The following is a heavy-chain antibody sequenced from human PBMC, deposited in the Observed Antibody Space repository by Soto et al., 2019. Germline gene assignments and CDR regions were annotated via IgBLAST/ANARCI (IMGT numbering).Heavy chain of an antibody. CDR2: IFWDDDK. J-gene: IGHJ5*02. V-gene: IGHV2-5*02. CDR1: GFSLDTSGVG. D-gene: IGHD4-17*01. CDR3: AHSSPDYGGKRWFAP. Sequence: QITLKESGPTLVKPTQTLTLTCTFSGFSLDTSGVGVGWIRQPPGKALEWLALIFWDDDKRYSTSLKTRLTITKETSKNQVVLTMTNMDPVDTATYYCAHSSPDYGGKRWFAPWGQGILVTVSS.